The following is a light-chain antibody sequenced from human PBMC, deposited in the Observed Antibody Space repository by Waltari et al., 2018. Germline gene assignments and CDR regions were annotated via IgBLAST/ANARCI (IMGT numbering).Light chain of an antibody. CDR2: DAS. Sequence: VFTQSPATLSLSPGERATLSCRASQSVNSYLAWYQQKPGQAPRLLIYDASNRATGIPARFSGSGSGTDFTLTISSLEPEDFAVYYCQQRKYWPPLTFGGGTKVEIK. CDR3: QQRKYWPPLT. CDR1: QSVNSY. J-gene: IGKJ4*01. V-gene: IGKV3-11*01.